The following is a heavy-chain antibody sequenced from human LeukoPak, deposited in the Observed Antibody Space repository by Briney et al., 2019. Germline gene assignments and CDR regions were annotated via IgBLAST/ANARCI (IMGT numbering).Heavy chain of an antibody. CDR3: ARDPGQWLVWDY. CDR2: TYYRSKWCS. D-gene: IGHD6-19*01. J-gene: IGHJ4*02. V-gene: IGHV6-1*01. Sequence: KASQTLSLTCAISGDSVSSNSAAWNWIRQSPSRGLEWLGRTYYRSKWCSDYAVSVKGRITISSDTSKNQFSLQLNSVTPEDTAVYYCARDPGQWLVWDYWGQGTLVTVSS. CDR1: GDSVSSNSAA.